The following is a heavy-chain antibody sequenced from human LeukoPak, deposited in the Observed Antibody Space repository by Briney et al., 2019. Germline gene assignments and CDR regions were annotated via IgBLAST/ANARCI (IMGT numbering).Heavy chain of an antibody. V-gene: IGHV1-2*02. Sequence: ASVKVSCKASGYTFTGYYMHWVRQAPGQGIEWMGWINPNSGGTNYAQKFQGRVTITRDTSISTAYMEVRRLRDDDTAVYYCATWYYDFWSGYYIFDYWGQGTLVTVSS. D-gene: IGHD3-3*01. CDR1: GYTFTGYY. CDR3: ATWYYDFWSGYYIFDY. CDR2: INPNSGGT. J-gene: IGHJ4*02.